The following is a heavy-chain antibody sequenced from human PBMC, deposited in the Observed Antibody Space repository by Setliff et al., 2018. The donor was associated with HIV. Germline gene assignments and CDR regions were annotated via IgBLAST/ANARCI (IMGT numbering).Heavy chain of an antibody. D-gene: IGHD3-22*01. Sequence: SGPTLVNPTQTLTLTCTFSGFSLSTSGVGVGWIRQSPGKALEWLALIYWDDDKRYSPSLRSRLTITKDTSKNQVVLAMTNMDPVDTATYYCAREATYYYDSSGYYYDYWGQGTLVTVSS. J-gene: IGHJ4*02. CDR1: GFSLSTSGVG. V-gene: IGHV2-5*02. CDR3: AREATYYYDSSGYYYDY. CDR2: IYWDDDK.